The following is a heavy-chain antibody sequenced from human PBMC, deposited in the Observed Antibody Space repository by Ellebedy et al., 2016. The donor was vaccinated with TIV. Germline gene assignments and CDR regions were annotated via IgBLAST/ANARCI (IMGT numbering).Heavy chain of an antibody. CDR2: IIPILGRP. V-gene: IGHV1-69*04. CDR3: ATDSRYSYGYRFDF. Sequence: SVKVSCKASGGTFSSYGINWVRQAPGQGLEWMGRIIPILGRPDYAQNFKGRVTINADKSTGTPYLELSSLRSEDTAVYYCATDSRYSYGYRFDFWGQGTLVIVSS. CDR1: GGTFSSYG. D-gene: IGHD5-18*01. J-gene: IGHJ4*02.